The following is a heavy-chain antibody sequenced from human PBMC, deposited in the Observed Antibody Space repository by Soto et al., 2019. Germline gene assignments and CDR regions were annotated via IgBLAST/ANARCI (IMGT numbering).Heavy chain of an antibody. V-gene: IGHV3-48*03. CDR1: GFTFSSYE. J-gene: IGHJ4*02. Sequence: EVQLVESGGGLVQPGGSLRLSCAASGFTFSSYEMNWVRQAPGKGLEWVSYISSSGSTIYYADSVKGRFTISRDNAKNSVYRQMNSVRAEDTAVYYCAREAVARFDYWGQGSLVTVAS. CDR3: AREAVARFDY. CDR2: ISSSGSTI. D-gene: IGHD2-15*01.